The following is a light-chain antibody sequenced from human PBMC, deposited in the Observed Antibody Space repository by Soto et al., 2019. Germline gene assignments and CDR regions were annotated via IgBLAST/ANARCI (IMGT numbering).Light chain of an antibody. V-gene: IGLV3-21*02. CDR2: DDH. CDR1: NIGTKS. Sequence: SYELTQPPSVSVAPGQTARISCGGDNIGTKSVHWYQQKPGQAPVLVIYDDHDRPSGIPERFSGSNSGNTATLTITRVEAGDEADYYCQVWDDSLSGIVFGGGTQLTVL. CDR3: QVWDDSLSGIV. J-gene: IGLJ2*01.